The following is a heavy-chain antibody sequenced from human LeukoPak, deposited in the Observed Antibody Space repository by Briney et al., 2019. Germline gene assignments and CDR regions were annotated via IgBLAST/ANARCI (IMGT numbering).Heavy chain of an antibody. V-gene: IGHV4-38-2*02. CDR2: IYHSGST. CDR3: ARDRLLEDRDYYYYYYMDV. J-gene: IGHJ6*03. Sequence: SETLSLTCTVSGYSISSGYFWGWIRQPPGKGLECIGTIYHSGSTYYNPSLKSRVTISVDTSKNQFSLKLSSVTAADTAVYYCARDRLLEDRDYYYYYYMDVWGKGTTVTVSS. CDR1: GYSISSGYF. D-gene: IGHD1-1*01.